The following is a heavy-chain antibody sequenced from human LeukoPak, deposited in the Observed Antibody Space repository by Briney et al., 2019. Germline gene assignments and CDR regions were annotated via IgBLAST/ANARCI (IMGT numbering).Heavy chain of an antibody. CDR2: IIGSGGST. Sequence: GGSLRLSCAAPGFTFSSYAMSWVRQAPGKGLEWVSAIIGSGGSTYYADSVKGRFTISRDNSKNTLYLQMNSLRAEDTAVYYCAGDCSSTSCYSPWGQGTLVTVSS. CDR1: GFTFSSYA. D-gene: IGHD2-2*01. CDR3: AGDCSSTSCYSP. V-gene: IGHV3-23*01. J-gene: IGHJ4*02.